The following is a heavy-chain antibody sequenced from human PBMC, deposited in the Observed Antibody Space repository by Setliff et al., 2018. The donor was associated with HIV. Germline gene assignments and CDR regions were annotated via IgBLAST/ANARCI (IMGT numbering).Heavy chain of an antibody. V-gene: IGHV4-34*01. CDR3: ARGSSSVPRI. Sequence: SETLSLTCAVYGGSFSGYYWSWIRQPPGKGLEWIGEINPSGSTNYSPSLKSRVTISVDRSKNQFSLKLSSVTAADTAVYYCARGSSSVPRIWGQGTMVTVSS. D-gene: IGHD3-10*01. CDR2: INPSGST. CDR1: GGSFSGYY. J-gene: IGHJ3*02.